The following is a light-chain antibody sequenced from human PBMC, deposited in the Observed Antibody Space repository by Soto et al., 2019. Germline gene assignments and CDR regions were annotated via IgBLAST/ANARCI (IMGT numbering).Light chain of an antibody. CDR1: QSISTY. V-gene: IGKV1-39*01. J-gene: IGKJ4*01. CDR3: QQTYSRFLS. Sequence: DNQMTQSPSSLSVSVGDRVTITCRTSQSISTYLNWYQQKPGKPPKVLIYAASSLQSGVPSRFSGSGSGTDFTLSISSLQPEDSATYYCQQTYSRFLSFGGGTKVDIK. CDR2: AAS.